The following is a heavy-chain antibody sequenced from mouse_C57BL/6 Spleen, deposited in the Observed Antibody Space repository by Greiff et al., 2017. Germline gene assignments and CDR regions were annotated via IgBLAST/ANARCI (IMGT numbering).Heavy chain of an antibody. CDR2: INPSNGGT. CDR3: GRRRGDVDYFDY. D-gene: IGHD3-3*01. J-gene: IGHJ2*01. Sequence: QVQLQQPGTDLVKPGASVKLSCTASGYTFTSYWMHWVKQRPGQGLEWIGNINPSNGGTNYTEKFKSKATLTVDKSPSTAYMQLSSLTSEDSAVYYCGRRRGDVDYFDYWGQGTTLTVSS. CDR1: GYTFTSYW. V-gene: IGHV1-53*01.